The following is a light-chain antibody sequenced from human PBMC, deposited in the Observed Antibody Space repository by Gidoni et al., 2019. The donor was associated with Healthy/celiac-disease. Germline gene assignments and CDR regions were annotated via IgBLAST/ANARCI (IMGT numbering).Light chain of an antibody. V-gene: IGKV3-20*01. J-gene: IGKJ1*01. CDR2: GAS. CDR3: QQYGSSPWT. Sequence: EIVLTQSPGTMSVSPGERATLSCRASQSVSSSYLAWYQQKPGQAPRLLIYGASSRATGIPDRFSVSGSGTDFTLTISRLEPEDFAVYYCQQYGSSPWTFGQGTKVEIK. CDR1: QSVSSSY.